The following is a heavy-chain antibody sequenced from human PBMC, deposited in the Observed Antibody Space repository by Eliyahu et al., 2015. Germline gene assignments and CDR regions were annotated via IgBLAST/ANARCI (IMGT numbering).Heavy chain of an antibody. CDR3: ANSGLHPAGYSSSWPHSV. V-gene: IGHV1-2*02. D-gene: IGHD6-13*01. J-gene: IGHJ4*02. CDR2: INPNSGGT. Sequence: QVQLVQSGAEVXKPGASVTVSCXASXYTFTGSYMXWVRQAPAQGLEWMGWINPNSGGTNYAQKFQGRVTMTRDTSISTAYMELSRLRSDDTAVYYCANSGLHPAGYSSSWPHSVWGQGTLVTVSS. CDR1: XYTFTGSY.